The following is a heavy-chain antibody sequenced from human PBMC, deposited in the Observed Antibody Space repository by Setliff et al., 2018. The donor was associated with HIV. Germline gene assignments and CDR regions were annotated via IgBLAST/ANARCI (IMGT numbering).Heavy chain of an antibody. D-gene: IGHD3-9*01. J-gene: IGHJ6*03. Sequence: ASVKVSCKASGYTFTSYAMNWVRQAPGQGLEWMGWIDTNTGNPTYAQGFTGRFVFSLDTSVSTAYLQISSLMAEDTAVYYCARGDPVYEMLTGSHHYYSSIDVWGKGTTVTVSS. V-gene: IGHV7-4-1*02. CDR1: GYTFTSYA. CDR2: IDTNTGNP. CDR3: ARGDPVYEMLTGSHHYYSSIDV.